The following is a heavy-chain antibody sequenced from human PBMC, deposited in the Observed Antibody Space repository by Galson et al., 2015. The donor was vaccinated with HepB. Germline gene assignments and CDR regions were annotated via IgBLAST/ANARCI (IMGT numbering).Heavy chain of an antibody. V-gene: IGHV3-64D*06. D-gene: IGHD6-19*01. CDR2: LSNNRGTT. CDR3: LKGGGWQWLASLLSIAEYFQH. J-gene: IGHJ1*01. CDR1: GITFSSYA. Sequence: SLRLSSAASGITFSSYAMHWVHPAPAIGLQSVSGLSNNRGTTYQADSVKGRFTISRDNSKYALYLQMSSLRAEDTAVYYCLKGGGWQWLASLLSIAEYFQHWGQGTLVTVSS.